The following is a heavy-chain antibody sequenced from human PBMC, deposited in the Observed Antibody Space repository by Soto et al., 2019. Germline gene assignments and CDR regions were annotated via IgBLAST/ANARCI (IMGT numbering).Heavy chain of an antibody. CDR1: GFTFSSYS. D-gene: IGHD5-18*01. J-gene: IGHJ4*02. Sequence: EVQLVESGGGLVQPGGSLRLSCAASGFTFSSYSMNWVRQAPGKGLEWVSYISSSSSTIYYADSVKGRFTISRDDAKDLLYLQMNSLRDEDTAVYYCARDVVYSYGPIDYCCQGTLVCVSS. V-gene: IGHV3-48*02. CDR2: ISSSSSTI. CDR3: ARDVVYSYGPIDY.